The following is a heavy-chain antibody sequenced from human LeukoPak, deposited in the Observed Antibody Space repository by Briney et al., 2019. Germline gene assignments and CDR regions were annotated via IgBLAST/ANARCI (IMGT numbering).Heavy chain of an antibody. V-gene: IGHV4-39*01. CDR1: GGSISSSSYY. J-gene: IGHJ4*02. CDR2: SYYSGST. Sequence: SETLSITCTVSGGSISSSSYYWGWIRQPPGKGLEWIGSSYYSGSTYYNPSLKSRVTISVDTSKNQFSLKLSSVTAADTAVYYCARCQDDYGGREIDYWGQGTLVTVSS. CDR3: ARCQDDYGGREIDY. D-gene: IGHD4-23*01.